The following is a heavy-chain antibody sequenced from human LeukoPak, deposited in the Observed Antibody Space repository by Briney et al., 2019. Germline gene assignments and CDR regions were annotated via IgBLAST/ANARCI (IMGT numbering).Heavy chain of an antibody. CDR1: GFNFSEAW. V-gene: IGHV3-15*01. CDR2: LKSKTDGGTT. Sequence: PGVPLRLSCAASGFNFSEAWMTWVRQTPGKGLEWVGLLKSKTDGGTTFYPAPLKGRFIISRDDSKNLFYLEMNSLKIDDTAVYFCLANLDFWGQGSLVTVSA. CDR3: LANLDF. J-gene: IGHJ4*02.